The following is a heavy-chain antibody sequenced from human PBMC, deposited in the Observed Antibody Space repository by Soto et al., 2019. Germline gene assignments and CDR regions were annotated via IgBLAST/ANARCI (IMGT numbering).Heavy chain of an antibody. D-gene: IGHD3-22*01. J-gene: IGHJ5*02. V-gene: IGHV4-59*08. CDR3: ARLGGYYQSLDT. CDR2: VYYTGTT. CDR1: CVSSSDLC. Sequence: SQMLCVRWTVACVSSSDLCWSWIRQPPGRGLEWIGYVYYTGTTTYSPSLKSRVTISVDTSMNQISLKLSSVTAADTAFYYCARLGGYYQSLDTWGQGTLVTVSS.